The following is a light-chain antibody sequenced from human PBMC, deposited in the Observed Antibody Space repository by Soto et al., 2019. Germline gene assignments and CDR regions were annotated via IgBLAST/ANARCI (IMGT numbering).Light chain of an antibody. CDR3: CSYSSGSTLVI. CDR2: DVT. V-gene: IGLV2-14*03. J-gene: IGLJ2*01. Sequence: QSALTQPASVSGSPGQSITISCTGTCSDIGGYNYVSWYQHLPGKAPRLLISDVTNRPSGVSNRFSGSKSGNTASLTISGLQAEDEANYYCCSYSSGSTLVIFGGGTKLTVL. CDR1: CSDIGGYNY.